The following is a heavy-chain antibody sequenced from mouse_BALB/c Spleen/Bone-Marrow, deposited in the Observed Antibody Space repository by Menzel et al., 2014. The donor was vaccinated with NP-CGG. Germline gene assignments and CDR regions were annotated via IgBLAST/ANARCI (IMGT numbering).Heavy chain of an antibody. CDR2: IDPANGNT. V-gene: IGHV14-3*02. CDR3: ARYYYGSSLFAY. CDR1: DFNFKDTY. J-gene: IGHJ3*01. Sequence: EVQLVESGAELVKPGASVKLSCTASDFNFKDTYMHWVKQRPEQGLEWIGRIDPANGNTKYDPKFQDEATITADTSSNTAYLQLSSLTSEDTAVYYCARYYYGSSLFAYWGQGTLVTVSA. D-gene: IGHD1-1*01.